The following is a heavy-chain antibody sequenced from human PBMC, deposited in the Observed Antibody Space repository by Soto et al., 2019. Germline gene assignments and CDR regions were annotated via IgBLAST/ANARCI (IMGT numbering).Heavy chain of an antibody. CDR2: IYYSGST. CDR1: GVSIGSYY. Sequence: PSETLSLTCTVSGVSIGSYYWSWIRQPPGKGLEWIGYIYYSGSTNYNPSLKSRVTISVDTSKNQFSLKLSSVTAADTAVYFCTRGGIYYYDSSGYYDYWGQGALVTVSS. CDR3: TRGGIYYYDSSGYYDY. D-gene: IGHD3-22*01. V-gene: IGHV4-59*01. J-gene: IGHJ4*02.